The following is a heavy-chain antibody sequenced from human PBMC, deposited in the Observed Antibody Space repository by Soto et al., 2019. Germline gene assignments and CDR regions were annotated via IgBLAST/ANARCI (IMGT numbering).Heavy chain of an antibody. J-gene: IGHJ6*03. V-gene: IGHV4-39*01. D-gene: IGHD2-15*01. CDR3: ARQDVGYCSGGSCPYYMDV. CDR1: GGSISSSSYY. CDR2: IYYSGST. Sequence: SETLSLTCTVSGGSISSSSYYWGWIRQPPGKGLEWIGSIYYSGSTYYNPSLKSRVTISVDTSKNQFSLKLSSVTAADTAVYYCARQDVGYCSGGSCPYYMDVWGKGTTGTV.